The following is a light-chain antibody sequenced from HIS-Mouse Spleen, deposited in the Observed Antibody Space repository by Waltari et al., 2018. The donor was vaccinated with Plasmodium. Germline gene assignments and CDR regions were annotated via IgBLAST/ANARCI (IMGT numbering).Light chain of an antibody. J-gene: IGKJ3*01. CDR3: QQYNNWSFT. CDR2: GAS. V-gene: IGKV3-15*01. Sequence: EIVMTQSPATLSVSPGERAPLSCRASQGVSSNLAWYQQKPGQAPRPLIYGASTRATGIPARFRGSGSGTEFTLTISSLQSEDFAVYYCQQYNNWSFTFGPGTKVDIK. CDR1: QGVSSN.